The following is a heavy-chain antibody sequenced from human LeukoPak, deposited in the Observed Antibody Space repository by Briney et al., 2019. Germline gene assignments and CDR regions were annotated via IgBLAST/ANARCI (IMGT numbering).Heavy chain of an antibody. CDR2: ISYDGSNK. Sequence: PGGSLRLSCAASGFTFSSYGMHWVRQAPGKGLEWVAVISYDGSNKYYADSVKGRFTISRDNSKNTLYLQMNSLRAEDTAVYYCARVRRYPYYDSSGYYGYFQHWGQGTLVTVSS. D-gene: IGHD3-22*01. CDR3: ARVRRYPYYDSSGYYGYFQH. J-gene: IGHJ1*01. CDR1: GFTFSSYG. V-gene: IGHV3-30*03.